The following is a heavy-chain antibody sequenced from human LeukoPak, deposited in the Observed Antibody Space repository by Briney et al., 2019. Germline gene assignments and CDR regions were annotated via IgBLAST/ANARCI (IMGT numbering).Heavy chain of an antibody. CDR1: GFTFNNYW. J-gene: IGHJ6*02. CDR2: INSDGSST. V-gene: IGHV3-74*01. CDR3: ARDRYYQYTMDV. Sequence: GGSLRLSCVASGFTFNNYWMLWVRQAPGKGLVWVSRINSDGSSTNYADSVKGRFTISRDNAKNTLYLQMNSLRAEDTAVYYCARDRYYQYTMDVWGQGTTVIVSS.